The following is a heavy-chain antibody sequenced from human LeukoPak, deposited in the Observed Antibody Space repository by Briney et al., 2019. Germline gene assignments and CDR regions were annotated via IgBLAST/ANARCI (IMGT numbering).Heavy chain of an antibody. CDR1: GYTFSSYS. CDR2: ISVRSNYI. V-gene: IGHV3-21*01. J-gene: IGHJ4*02. CDR3: VRLRRNSDTSGFYYYYDY. D-gene: IGHD3-22*01. Sequence: GGSLRLSCAASGYTFSSYSINWVCQGPGKRLEWVASISVRSNYIYYADSVRGRFSISRDDARDSLYLQMNSLRAEDTAVYYCVRLRRNSDTSGFYYYYDYWGQGTLVTVSS.